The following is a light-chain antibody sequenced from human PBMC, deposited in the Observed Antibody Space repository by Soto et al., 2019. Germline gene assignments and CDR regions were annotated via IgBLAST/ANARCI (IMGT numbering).Light chain of an antibody. J-gene: IGKJ1*01. CDR3: QLYGSPWT. Sequence: EIVLTQSPGTLSLSPGERATLSCRASQSVVGYYLAWYQQKFGQAPRLLIYGAFSRATGIPDRFSGSGSGTDFTLTISGLEPEDFAVYYCQLYGSPWTFGQGTKVEIK. CDR2: GAF. CDR1: QSVVGYY. V-gene: IGKV3-20*01.